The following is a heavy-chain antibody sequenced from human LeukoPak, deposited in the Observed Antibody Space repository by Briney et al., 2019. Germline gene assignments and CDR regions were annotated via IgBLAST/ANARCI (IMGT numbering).Heavy chain of an antibody. CDR3: ARVPATVAAFDY. V-gene: IGHV3-30*04. Sequence: PGGSLRLSCAASGFTFSSYAMHWVRQAPGKGLEWVAVISYDGSNKYYADSVKGRFTISRDNSKNTLYLQMNSLRAEDTAVYYCARVPATVAAFDYWGQGTLVTVSS. D-gene: IGHD4-23*01. CDR1: GFTFSSYA. J-gene: IGHJ4*02. CDR2: ISYDGSNK.